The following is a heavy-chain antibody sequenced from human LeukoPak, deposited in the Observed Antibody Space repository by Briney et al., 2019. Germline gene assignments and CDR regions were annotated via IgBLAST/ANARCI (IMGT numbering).Heavy chain of an antibody. V-gene: IGHV3-64*01. CDR2: ISSNGGST. CDR3: ARDFQGYNDY. D-gene: IGHD5-24*01. CDR1: GFTFSSYA. J-gene: IGHJ4*02. Sequence: GGSLRLSCAASGFTFSSYAMHWVRQAPGKGLEYVSAISSNGGSTCYANSVKGRFTISRDNSKNTLYLQMGSLRAEDMAVYYCARDFQGYNDYWGQGTLVTVSS.